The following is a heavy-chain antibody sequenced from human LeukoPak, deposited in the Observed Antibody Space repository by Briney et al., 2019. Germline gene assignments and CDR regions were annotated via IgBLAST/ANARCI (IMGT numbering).Heavy chain of an antibody. V-gene: IGHV1-69*04. Sequence: SVKVSCKASGDTFSSYAISWVRQAPGQGLGWMGRIIPILGTANYAQKFQRRVTITADKSTSTAYMELSSLRSEDTAVYYCASLGELSLSTYGYWGQGTLVAVSS. CDR3: ASLGELSLSTYGY. J-gene: IGHJ4*02. CDR2: IIPILGTA. CDR1: GDTFSSYA. D-gene: IGHD3-16*02.